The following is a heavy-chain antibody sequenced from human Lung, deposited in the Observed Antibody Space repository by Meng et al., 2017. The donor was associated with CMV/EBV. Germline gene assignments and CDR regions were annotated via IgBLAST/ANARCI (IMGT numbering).Heavy chain of an antibody. CDR1: GFTFTNYA. D-gene: IGHD3-10*01. CDR3: ASDYGSGNSGNLHFDY. Sequence: GGSLRLXCAASGFTFTNYAMHWVRQAPDKGLEWVAFISYDGTNENYADSVKGRFTISRDNSKNSLYLQMNSLRAEDTAMYYCASDYGSGNSGNLHFDYWGRGXLVTVSS. CDR2: ISYDGTNE. J-gene: IGHJ4*02. V-gene: IGHV3-30-3*01.